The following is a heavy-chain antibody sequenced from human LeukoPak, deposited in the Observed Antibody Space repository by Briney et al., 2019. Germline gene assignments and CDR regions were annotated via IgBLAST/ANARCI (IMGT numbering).Heavy chain of an antibody. V-gene: IGHV3-7*05. CDR2: IKQDGSEK. Sequence: GGSLRLSCAAPGFTFSSYWMNWVRQAPGKGLEWVANIKQDGSEKYYVDSVKGRFTISRDNAKSSLHLQMNSLRVEDTAVYYCATSRTLDHWGQGTLVTVS. J-gene: IGHJ4*02. CDR1: GFTFSSYW. CDR3: ATSRTLDH.